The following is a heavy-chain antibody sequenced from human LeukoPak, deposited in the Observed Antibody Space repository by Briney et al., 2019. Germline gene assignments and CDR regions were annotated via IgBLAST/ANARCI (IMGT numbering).Heavy chain of an antibody. CDR2: INHSGST. D-gene: IGHD3-16*02. J-gene: IGHJ4*02. CDR1: GGSFSGYY. Sequence: PSETLSLTCAVYGGSFSGYYWSWIRQPPGKGPEWIGEINHSGSTNYNPSLKSRVTISVDTSKNQFSLKLSSVTAADTAVYYCARSFLPFDYWGQGTLVTVSS. CDR3: ARSFLPFDY. V-gene: IGHV4-34*01.